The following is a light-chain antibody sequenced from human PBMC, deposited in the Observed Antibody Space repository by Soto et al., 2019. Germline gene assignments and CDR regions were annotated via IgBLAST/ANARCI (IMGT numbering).Light chain of an antibody. V-gene: IGKV3-11*01. J-gene: IGKJ2*01. CDR2: DAS. Sequence: EIVLTQSPATLSLSPGEGATLSCRASQSVSSYLVWYQQKPGQAPRLLIYDASKRATGIPARFSGSGSGTGFTLTISSREPEDFAVYFCQQRSSRPPMYTFGQGTKLEIK. CDR1: QSVSSY. CDR3: QQRSSRPPMYT.